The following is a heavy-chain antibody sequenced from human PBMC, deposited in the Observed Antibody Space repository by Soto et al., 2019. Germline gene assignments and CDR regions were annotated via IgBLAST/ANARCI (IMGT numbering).Heavy chain of an antibody. CDR1: GFTFSSYA. CDR3: ARDGSYYYGSGGFDD. J-gene: IGHJ4*02. CDR2: ISYDGSNK. V-gene: IGHV3-30-3*01. Sequence: GGSLRLSCAASGFTFSSYAMHWVRQAPGKGLEWVAVISYDGSNKYYADSVKGRFTISRDNSKNTLYLQMNSLRAEDTAVYYCARDGSYYYGSGGFDDWGQGTLVTGSS. D-gene: IGHD3-10*01.